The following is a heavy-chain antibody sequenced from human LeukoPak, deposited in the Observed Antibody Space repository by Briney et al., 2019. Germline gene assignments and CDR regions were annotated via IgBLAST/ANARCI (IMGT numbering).Heavy chain of an antibody. D-gene: IGHD3-22*01. V-gene: IGHV3-30-3*01. J-gene: IGHJ4*02. CDR1: GFTFSSYA. CDR3: ARGSACDSSGYYYFPNYFFDY. CDR2: ISYDGSNK. Sequence: GGSLRLSCAASGFTFSSYAMHWVRQAPGKGLEWVAVISYDGSNKYYADSVKGRFTISRDNSKNTLYLQMNSLGAEDTAVYYCARGSACDSSGYYYFPNYFFDYWGQGTLVTVSS.